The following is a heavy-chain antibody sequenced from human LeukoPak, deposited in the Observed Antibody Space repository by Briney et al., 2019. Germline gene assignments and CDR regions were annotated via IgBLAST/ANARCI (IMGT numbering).Heavy chain of an antibody. Sequence: ASVKVSCKASGYTFTGYYMHWVRQAPGQGLEWMGWINPNSGGTNYAQKFQGRVTMTRDTSISTAYMELSRLRSDDTAVYYCAREPRPRTYYYYMDVWGKGTTVTVSS. V-gene: IGHV1-2*02. CDR2: INPNSGGT. CDR3: AREPRPRTYYYYMDV. CDR1: GYTFTGYY. J-gene: IGHJ6*03. D-gene: IGHD6-6*01.